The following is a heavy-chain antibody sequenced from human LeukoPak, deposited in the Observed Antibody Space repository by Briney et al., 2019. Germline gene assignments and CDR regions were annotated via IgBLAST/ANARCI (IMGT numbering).Heavy chain of an antibody. CDR1: GFGINTRA. V-gene: IGHV3-23*01. Sequence: GGSLRLSCAASGFGINTRAMSWVRQAPGKGLEWVSAITRGDGRTYYADSVRGRFTISRDNSRNTVYMQMDSLRPEDTAVYYCAKDHDSSGWPTFDCWGQGTLVTVSS. CDR2: ITRGDGRT. J-gene: IGHJ4*02. CDR3: AKDHDSSGWPTFDC. D-gene: IGHD6-19*01.